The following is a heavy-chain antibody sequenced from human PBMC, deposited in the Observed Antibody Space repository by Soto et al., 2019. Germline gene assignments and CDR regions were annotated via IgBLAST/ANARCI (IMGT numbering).Heavy chain of an antibody. CDR1: GYTFTSYG. CDR3: AREGRGYSYGPLIYYYYGMDV. Sequence: ASVKVSCKASGYTFTSYGISWVRQAPGQGLEWMGGISAYNGNTNYAQKLQGRVTMTTDTSTSTAHMELRSLRSDDTAVYYCAREGRGYSYGPLIYYYYGMDVWGQGTTVTVSS. CDR2: ISAYNGNT. J-gene: IGHJ6*02. V-gene: IGHV1-18*01. D-gene: IGHD5-18*01.